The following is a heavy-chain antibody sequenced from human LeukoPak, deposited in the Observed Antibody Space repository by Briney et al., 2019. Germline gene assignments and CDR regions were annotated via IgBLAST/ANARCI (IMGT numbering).Heavy chain of an antibody. V-gene: IGHV4-39*01. Sequence: PSETLSLTCTVSGGSISSNSYYWGWIRQPPGKGLEWIGSLYYSRSTYYNPSLKSRVTISVDTSKNQFSLKLSPVTAADTAVYYCARQKVGGSYFDYWGQGTLVTVSS. CDR1: GGSISSNSYY. CDR3: ARQKVGGSYFDY. CDR2: LYYSRST. D-gene: IGHD1-26*01. J-gene: IGHJ4*02.